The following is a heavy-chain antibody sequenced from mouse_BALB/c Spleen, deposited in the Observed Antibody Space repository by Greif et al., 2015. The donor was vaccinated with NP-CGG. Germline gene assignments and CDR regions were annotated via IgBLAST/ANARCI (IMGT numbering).Heavy chain of an antibody. Sequence: VQLQQSGAELAKPGASVKMSCKASGYTFTSYWMHWVKQRPGQGLEWIGYINPSTGYTEYNQKFKDKATLTADKSSSTAYMQLSSLTSEDSAVYYCASYCDSSYAMDYWGQGTSVTVSS. J-gene: IGHJ4*01. D-gene: IGHD1-1*01. V-gene: IGHV1-7*01. CDR3: ASYCDSSYAMDY. CDR1: GYTFTSYW. CDR2: INPSTGYT.